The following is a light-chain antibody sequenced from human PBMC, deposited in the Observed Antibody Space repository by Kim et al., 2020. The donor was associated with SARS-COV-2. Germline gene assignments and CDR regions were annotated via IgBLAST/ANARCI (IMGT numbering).Light chain of an antibody. CDR2: GTS. CDR3: QQYGNSPLVT. V-gene: IGKV3-20*01. J-gene: IGKJ3*01. Sequence: VLRQSPGPLSLSPGEGATLSCRASQSVSSNHLAWYQQKPGQAPRVLIYGTSNRPAGNPDRFSGSGSGTDFTLTISRLEPEDFAVYYCQQYGNSPLVTFGPGTKVDIK. CDR1: QSVSSNH.